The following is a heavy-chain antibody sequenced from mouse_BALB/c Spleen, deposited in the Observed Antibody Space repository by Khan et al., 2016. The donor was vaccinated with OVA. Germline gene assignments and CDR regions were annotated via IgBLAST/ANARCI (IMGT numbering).Heavy chain of an antibody. CDR1: GYTFTDFS. V-gene: IGHV1S137*01. CDR3: TRGGGGYRFAY. CDR2: VSTYYGDA. J-gene: IGHJ3*01. D-gene: IGHD1-3*01. Sequence: QVQLQQSGAELVRPGVSVKISCKGSGYTFTDFSIHWVKQSHAKSLEWIGVVSTYYGDATYNQNFKGKATMTVDKTSSTAYMELARLTSEDSAIFYGTRGGGGYRFAYWGQGTLVTVSA.